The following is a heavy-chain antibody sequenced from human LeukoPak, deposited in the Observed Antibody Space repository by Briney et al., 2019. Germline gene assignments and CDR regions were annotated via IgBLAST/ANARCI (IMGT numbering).Heavy chain of an antibody. CDR1: GFTFSSHA. CDR3: ATCEIAAAGNFDY. CDR2: ISGSGGST. V-gene: IGHV3-23*01. J-gene: IGHJ4*02. Sequence: PGGSLRLSCAASGFTFSSHAMSWVRQAPGKGLEWVSAISGSGGSTYYADSVKGRFTISRDNSKNTLYLQMNSLRSDDTAVYYCATCEIAAAGNFDYWGQGTLVTVSS. D-gene: IGHD6-13*01.